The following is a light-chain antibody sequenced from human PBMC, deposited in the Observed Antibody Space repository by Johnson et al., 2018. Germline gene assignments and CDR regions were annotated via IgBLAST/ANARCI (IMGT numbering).Light chain of an antibody. V-gene: IGLV1-51*02. J-gene: IGLJ1*01. CDR2: ENN. CDR1: SSNIGNNY. CDR3: ATWDSSLSAGNV. Sequence: QSVLTQPPSVSAAPGQKVTISCSGSSSNIGNNYVSWYQQLPGTAPKLLIYENNKRPSGIPDRFSGSKSGTSATLGITGLQTGDEADYYCATWDSSLSAGNVVGTGTKFTVL.